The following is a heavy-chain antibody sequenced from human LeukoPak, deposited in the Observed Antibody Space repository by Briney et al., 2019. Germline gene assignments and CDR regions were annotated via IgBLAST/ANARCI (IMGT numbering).Heavy chain of an antibody. V-gene: IGHV3-30-3*01. J-gene: IGHJ6*02. D-gene: IGHD3-22*01. CDR1: GFTFSSYA. Sequence: GGSLRLSCAASGFTFSSYAMHWVRQAPGKGLEWVAVISYDGSNKYYADSVKGRFTISRDNSKNTLYLQMNSLRAEDTAVYYCARVSDYCDSSGYYPLYYYYGMDVWGQGTTVTVSS. CDR3: ARVSDYCDSSGYYPLYYYYGMDV. CDR2: ISYDGSNK.